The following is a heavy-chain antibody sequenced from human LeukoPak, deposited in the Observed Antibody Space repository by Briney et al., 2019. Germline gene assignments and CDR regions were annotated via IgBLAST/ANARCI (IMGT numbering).Heavy chain of an antibody. J-gene: IGHJ1*01. D-gene: IGHD2-15*01. CDR2: ISGSGGST. Sequence: PGGSLRLSCGASGFTFSSYAMSWVRQAPGKGLEWVSAISGSGGSTYYADSVKGRFTISRDNSKNTLYLQMNSLRAEDTAVYYCAKLDCSGGSCYTPGGYFQHWGQGTLVTVSS. CDR3: AKLDCSGGSCYTPGGYFQH. CDR1: GFTFSSYA. V-gene: IGHV3-23*01.